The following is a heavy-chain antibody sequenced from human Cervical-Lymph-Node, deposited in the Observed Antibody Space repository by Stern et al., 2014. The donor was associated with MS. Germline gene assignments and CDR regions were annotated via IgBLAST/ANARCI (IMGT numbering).Heavy chain of an antibody. Sequence: QVQLVQSGAEVKKPGASVKVSCKASGYTFTSYYMHWVRQAPGQGLEWMGIINPSGGSASYAQKFQGRVTMTRDTSTSTVYMELSSLRSEDTAVYYCARDSGYSSSWYGTSGNWGQGTLVTVSS. J-gene: IGHJ4*02. CDR3: ARDSGYSSSWYGTSGN. CDR1: GYTFTSYY. D-gene: IGHD6-13*01. CDR2: INPSGGSA. V-gene: IGHV1-46*03.